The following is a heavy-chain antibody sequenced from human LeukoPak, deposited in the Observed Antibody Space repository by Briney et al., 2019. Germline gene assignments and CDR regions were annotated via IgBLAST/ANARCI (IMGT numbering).Heavy chain of an antibody. D-gene: IGHD2-2*01. CDR1: GFTFSTFA. CDR2: INGRGDTI. CDR3: VRYSTSWSFDS. J-gene: IGHJ4*02. V-gene: IGHV3-48*03. Sequence: GGSLRLSCAASGFTFSTFAMDWVRQAPGKGLEWVSYINGRGDTIYYTGCVKGRFTISRDNTKNSLFLQLNSLRPEDTAVYFCVRYSTSWSFDSWGQGTLVTVSS.